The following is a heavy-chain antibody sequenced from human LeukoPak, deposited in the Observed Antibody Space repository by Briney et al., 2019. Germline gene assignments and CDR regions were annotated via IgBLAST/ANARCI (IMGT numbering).Heavy chain of an antibody. CDR3: ARWNWNDHHFDY. D-gene: IGHD1-1*01. CDR1: GFTLSTYW. Sequence: GESLRLSCAASGFTLSTYWMSWVRQAPGKGLEWVANINRDGSGKYYVDSVRGRFTISRDNAKNSLYLQMNSLRDEDTAVYYCARWNWNDHHFDYWGQGTLVTVSS. J-gene: IGHJ4*02. V-gene: IGHV3-7*04. CDR2: INRDGSGK.